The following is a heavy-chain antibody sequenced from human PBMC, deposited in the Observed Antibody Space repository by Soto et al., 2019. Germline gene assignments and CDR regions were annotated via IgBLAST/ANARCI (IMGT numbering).Heavy chain of an antibody. V-gene: IGHV3-66*01. J-gene: IGHJ3*02. CDR2: IYSGGST. D-gene: IGHD3-9*01. Sequence: GGSLRLSCAASGFTVSSNYMSWVRQAPGKGLEWVSVIYSGGSTYYADSVKGRFTISRDNSKNTLYLQMNSLRAEDTAVYYCARDCRNYDILTGYIPCAFAIWGQGTMVTVSS. CDR3: ARDCRNYDILTGYIPCAFAI. CDR1: GFTVSSNY.